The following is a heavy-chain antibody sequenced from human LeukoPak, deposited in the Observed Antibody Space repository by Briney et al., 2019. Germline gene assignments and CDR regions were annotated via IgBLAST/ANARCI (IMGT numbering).Heavy chain of an antibody. Sequence: ASVKVSCKASGYTFTSYAMNWVRQAPGQGLEWMGWINTNTGNPTYAQGFTGRFVFSLDTSVSTAYLQISSLKSEDTAVYYCATHSPEWRYSGYYNYYYIDVWGKGTTVAVSS. D-gene: IGHD5-12*01. V-gene: IGHV7-4-1*02. CDR3: ATHSPEWRYSGYYNYYYIDV. J-gene: IGHJ6*03. CDR2: INTNTGNP. CDR1: GYTFTSYA.